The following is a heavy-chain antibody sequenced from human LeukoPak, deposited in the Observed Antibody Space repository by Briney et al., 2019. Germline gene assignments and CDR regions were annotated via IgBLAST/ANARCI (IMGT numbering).Heavy chain of an antibody. Sequence: GGSLRLSCAASGFTVSSNYMSWVRQAPGKWLEWVSYMYTGGNTYYAEPVKGGFTISRDNSNNTLYLQMDSLTAEDTAVYYCARDGYSAYHSVSWGQGPLVTVSS. V-gene: IGHV3-66*01. D-gene: IGHD5-12*01. J-gene: IGHJ5*02. CDR1: GFTVSSNY. CDR3: ARDGYSAYHSVS. CDR2: MYTGGNT.